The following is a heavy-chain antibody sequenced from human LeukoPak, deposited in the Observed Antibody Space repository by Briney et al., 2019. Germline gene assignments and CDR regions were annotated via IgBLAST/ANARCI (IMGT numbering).Heavy chain of an antibody. V-gene: IGHV4-34*01. CDR3: ARGYYYDSSGYYS. CDR1: GGSFSGYY. D-gene: IGHD3-22*01. CDR2: INHIGST. J-gene: IGHJ4*02. Sequence: SETLSLTCAVYGGSFSGYYWSWIRQPPGKGRDGIGEINHIGSTNYNPSLKSRVTISVDTSKNQFSLKLSSVTAADTAVYYCARGYYYDSSGYYSWGQGTLVTVSS.